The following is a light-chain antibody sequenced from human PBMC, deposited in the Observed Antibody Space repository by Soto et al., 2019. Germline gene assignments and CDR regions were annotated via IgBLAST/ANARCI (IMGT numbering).Light chain of an antibody. J-gene: IGKJ1*01. CDR2: KAS. CDR1: QTISSW. Sequence: DIQMTQSPSTLSGSVGDRVTITCRASQTISSWLAWYQQKPGKAPKLLIYKASTLKSGVPSRFSGSGSGTEFTLTISSQQPDDFAPYYCQHYNSYSEAFGQGTKVELK. V-gene: IGKV1-5*03. CDR3: QHYNSYSEA.